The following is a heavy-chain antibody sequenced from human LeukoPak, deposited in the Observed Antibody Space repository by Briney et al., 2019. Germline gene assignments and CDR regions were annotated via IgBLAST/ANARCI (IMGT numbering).Heavy chain of an antibody. CDR3: AKDGSGWAFDY. D-gene: IGHD6-19*01. CDR1: GFTFSRYG. V-gene: IGHV3-30*02. Sequence: PGGSLRLSCAASGFTFSRYGMHWVRQAPGKGLEWVAVRPYDGSTNYYADSLKGRFTISIDSSQNTLYLQMNSLRPEDTAVYYCAKDGSGWAFDYWGQGTLVTVSS. CDR2: RPYDGSTN. J-gene: IGHJ4*02.